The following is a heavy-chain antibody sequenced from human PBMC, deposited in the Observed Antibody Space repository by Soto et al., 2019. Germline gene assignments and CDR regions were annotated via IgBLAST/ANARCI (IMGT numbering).Heavy chain of an antibody. V-gene: IGHV1-69*01. J-gene: IGHJ6*02. CDR3: ARGDSSWVSDV. Sequence: QVQLVQSGAEVKTPGSSVKVSCKASGGTFSTFAISWVRQVPGQGLEWMGGIIPMIETPNYAQRFQGRLTITADESTNTAYMDLSSLRSDDTAVYFCARGDSSWVSDVWGQGTTVIVS. CDR2: IIPMIETP. D-gene: IGHD6-13*01. CDR1: GGTFSTFA.